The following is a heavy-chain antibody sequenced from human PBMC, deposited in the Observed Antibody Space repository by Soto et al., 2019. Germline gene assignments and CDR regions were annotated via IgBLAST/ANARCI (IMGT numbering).Heavy chain of an antibody. J-gene: IGHJ5*02. D-gene: IGHD3-10*01. V-gene: IGHV1-18*01. Sequence: QVQLVQSGAEVKKPGASVKVSCQASGYTFTSYGIIWVRQAPGQGLEWMGWISAYNGNTNYAQKLQGRVTMTTDTSTSTAYMELRSLRSDDTAVYYCARTVGGYYYGSGSLRWFDPWGQGTLVTVSS. CDR1: GYTFTSYG. CDR3: ARTVGGYYYGSGSLRWFDP. CDR2: ISAYNGNT.